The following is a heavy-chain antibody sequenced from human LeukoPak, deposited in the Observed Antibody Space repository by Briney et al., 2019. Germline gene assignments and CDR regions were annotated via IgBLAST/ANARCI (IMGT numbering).Heavy chain of an antibody. Sequence: GSLRLSCAASGFTFSSYAMSWIRQAPGKGLEWVSYISSSGSTIYYADSVKGRFTISRDNAKNSLYLQMNSLRAEDTAVYYCTTPFYGSGSYSWYYYYYGMDVWGQGTTVTVSS. J-gene: IGHJ6*02. CDR3: TTPFYGSGSYSWYYYYYGMDV. CDR2: ISSSGSTI. V-gene: IGHV3-11*01. CDR1: GFTFSSYA. D-gene: IGHD3-10*01.